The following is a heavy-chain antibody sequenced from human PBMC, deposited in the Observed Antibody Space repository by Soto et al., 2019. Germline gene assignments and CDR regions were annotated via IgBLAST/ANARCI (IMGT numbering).Heavy chain of an antibody. Sequence: EVKLVESGGAVAQPGESLRLSCAASGFTFDDYTMHWVRQPPGKGLEWVALISWDGADAYYADSVEGRFTISRDNTKNSLYLQMSSLKTDDTAFYYSAKGRAYYFDSWGQGSLVTVSS. CDR3: AKGRAYYFDS. V-gene: IGHV3-43*01. CDR1: GFTFDDYT. J-gene: IGHJ4*02. D-gene: IGHD3-10*01. CDR2: ISWDGADA.